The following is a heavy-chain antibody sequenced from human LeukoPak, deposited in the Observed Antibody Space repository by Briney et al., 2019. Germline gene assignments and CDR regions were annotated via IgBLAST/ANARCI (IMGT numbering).Heavy chain of an antibody. Sequence: GGSLRLSCAASGFTFSSYGMHWVRQAPGKGLEWVAVISYDGSNKYYADFVKGRFTISRDNSKNTLYLQMNSLRAEDTAVYYCAKDGGDAQNWFDPWGRGTLVTVSS. CDR3: AKDGGDAQNWFDP. D-gene: IGHD2-21*02. CDR1: GFTFSSYG. V-gene: IGHV3-30*18. CDR2: ISYDGSNK. J-gene: IGHJ5*02.